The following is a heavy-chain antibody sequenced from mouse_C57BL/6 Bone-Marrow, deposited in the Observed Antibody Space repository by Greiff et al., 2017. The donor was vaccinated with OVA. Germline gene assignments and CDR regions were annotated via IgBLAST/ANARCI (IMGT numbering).Heavy chain of an antibody. CDR2: SRNKANDYTT. J-gene: IGHJ1*03. CDR1: GFTFSDFY. CDR3: ARGGDGRYFDV. D-gene: IGHD1-1*01. V-gene: IGHV7-1*01. Sequence: EVMLVESGGGLVQSGRSLRLSCATSGFTFSDFYMEWVRQAPGKGLEWIAASRNKANDYTTEYSASVKGRFIVSRDTSQSILYLPMNALRAEDTAVYYCARGGDGRYFDVWGTGTTVTVSS.